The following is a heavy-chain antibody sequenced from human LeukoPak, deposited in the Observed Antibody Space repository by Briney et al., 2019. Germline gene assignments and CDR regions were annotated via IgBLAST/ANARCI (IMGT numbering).Heavy chain of an antibody. D-gene: IGHD2-2*01. J-gene: IGHJ6*02. CDR3: ARDIVVVPPYYYYGMDV. V-gene: IGHV7-4-1*02. CDR2: INTNTGTP. Sequence: ASVKVSCKASGYTFTSYAMNWVRQAPGQGLEWMGWINTNTGTPTYAQGFTGRFVFSLDTSVSTAYLQISSLKAEDTAVYYCARDIVVVPPYYYYGMDVWGQGTTVTVSS. CDR1: GYTFTSYA.